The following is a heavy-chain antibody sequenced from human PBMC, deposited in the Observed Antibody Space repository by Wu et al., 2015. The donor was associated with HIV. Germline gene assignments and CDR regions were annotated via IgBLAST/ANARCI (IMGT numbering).Heavy chain of an antibody. Sequence: QVQLVQSGAEVKKPGSSVKVSCKASGGTFSSYAISWVRQAPGQGLEWMGGIIPIFGTANYAQKFQGRVTITTDESTSTAYMELSSLRSEDTAVYYCAREGAGYSGSSHDAFDIWGQGTMVTVSS. CDR3: AREGAGYSGSSHDAFDI. J-gene: IGHJ3*02. CDR2: IIPIFGTA. CDR1: GGTFSSYA. V-gene: IGHV1-69*05. D-gene: IGHD1-26*01.